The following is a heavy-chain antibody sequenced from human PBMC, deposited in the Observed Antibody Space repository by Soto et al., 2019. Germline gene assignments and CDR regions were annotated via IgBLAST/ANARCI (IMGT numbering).Heavy chain of an antibody. Sequence: QVQLVQSGAEVKKPGSSVKVSCKASGGTFSSYTITWVRQAPGQGLEWMGGIIPIFGTANYAQKFQGRVTITADESTRTAYMELSSLRSEDTAVYCCAREGGSGNYRYYAMDVWGQGTTVTVSS. J-gene: IGHJ6*02. CDR1: GGTFSSYT. V-gene: IGHV1-69*12. D-gene: IGHD3-10*01. CDR3: AREGGSGNYRYYAMDV. CDR2: IIPIFGTA.